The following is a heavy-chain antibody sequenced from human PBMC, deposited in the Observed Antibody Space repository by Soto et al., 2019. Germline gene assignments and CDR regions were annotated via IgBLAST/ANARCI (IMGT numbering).Heavy chain of an antibody. V-gene: IGHV1-69*06. CDR2: LIPLFGTT. D-gene: IGHD7-27*01. Sequence: QVQLVQSGAEVKKPGSSVKVSCEASGGTFCGHAISWVRQAPGQGPEWMGGLIPLFGTTQHAQNFQDRLTITADKSTSTAYMELTSLRFEDTAIYYCARGPNWGYRFDSWGQGTLVTVSS. CDR1: GGTFCGHA. CDR3: ARGPNWGYRFDS. J-gene: IGHJ4*02.